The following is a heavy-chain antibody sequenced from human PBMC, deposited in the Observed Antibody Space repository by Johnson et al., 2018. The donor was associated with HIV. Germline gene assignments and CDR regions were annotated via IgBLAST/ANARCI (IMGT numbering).Heavy chain of an antibody. D-gene: IGHD5-12*01. CDR3: ARGRATALDIDAFDI. CDR1: GFTFSDYY. Sequence: VQLVESGGGLVKPGGFLRLSCAASGFTFSDYYMSWIRQAPGKGLEWVSYISSSGRTIYYADSVKGRFTISRDNAKNSLYLQMNSLSPEDTAAYFCARGRATALDIDAFDIWGQGTMVTVSS. V-gene: IGHV3-11*04. J-gene: IGHJ3*02. CDR2: ISSSGRTI.